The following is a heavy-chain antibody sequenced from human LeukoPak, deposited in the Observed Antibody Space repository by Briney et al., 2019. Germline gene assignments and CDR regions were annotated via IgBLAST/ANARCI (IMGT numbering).Heavy chain of an antibody. V-gene: IGHV4-4*07. D-gene: IGHD3-22*01. CDR2: IYTSGST. CDR3: ARSHYCGSSGYYYDY. J-gene: IGHJ4*02. Sequence: SETLSLTCTVSGGSISSYYWSWIRQPAGKGLEWIGRIYTSGSTNYNPSLKSRVTMSVDTSKNQFSLKLSSVTAADTAVYYCARSHYCGSSGYYYDYWGQGTLVTVSS. CDR1: GGSISSYY.